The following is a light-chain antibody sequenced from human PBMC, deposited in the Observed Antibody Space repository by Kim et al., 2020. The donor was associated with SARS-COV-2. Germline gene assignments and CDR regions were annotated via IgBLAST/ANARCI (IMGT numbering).Light chain of an antibody. J-gene: IGLJ2*01. CDR2: SNN. CDR3: AAWDDSLNGVV. CDR1: SSNIGSNT. V-gene: IGLV1-44*01. Sequence: GQWVTISCSGISSNIGSNTVNWYQQLPGTAPKLLIYSNNQRPSGVPDRFSGSKSGTSASLAISGLQSEDEADYYCAAWDDSLNGVVFGGGTQLTVL.